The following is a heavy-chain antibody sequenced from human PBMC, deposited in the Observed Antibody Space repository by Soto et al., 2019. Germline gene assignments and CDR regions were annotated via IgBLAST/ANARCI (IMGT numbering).Heavy chain of an antibody. Sequence: VASVKVSCKASGYTFTGYYMHWVRQAPGQGLEWMGWINPNSGGTNYAQKFQGWVTMTRDTSISTAYMELSRLRSDDTAVYYCAREGGAAAGTDYYYGMDVWGQGTTVTVSS. CDR2: INPNSGGT. V-gene: IGHV1-2*04. CDR1: GYTFTGYY. J-gene: IGHJ6*02. CDR3: AREGGAAAGTDYYYGMDV. D-gene: IGHD6-13*01.